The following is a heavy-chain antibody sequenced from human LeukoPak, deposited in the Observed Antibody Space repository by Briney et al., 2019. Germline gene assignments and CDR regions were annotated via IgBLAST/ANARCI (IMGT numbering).Heavy chain of an antibody. Sequence: GGTLRLSCAGSGFTFSSYGMSRVRQAPGKGLEWVSAISGSGGSTYYADSVTGRFTISRDNSKNTLYLQMNSLRAEDTAVYYCAKWQGVLWFGEPDALDYWGQGTLVTVSS. CDR1: GFTFSSYG. CDR2: ISGSGGST. D-gene: IGHD3-10*01. V-gene: IGHV3-23*01. CDR3: AKWQGVLWFGEPDALDY. J-gene: IGHJ4*02.